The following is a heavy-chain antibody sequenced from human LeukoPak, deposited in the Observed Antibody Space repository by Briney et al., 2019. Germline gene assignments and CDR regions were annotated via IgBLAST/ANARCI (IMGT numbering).Heavy chain of an antibody. CDR2: IVVGRGNT. Sequence: ASVKVSYKASGFTFTSSAVQWVRQARGQRLEWIGWIVVGRGNTNYAQKFQERVTITRDMSTSTAYMELSSLSSEDTAVYYCAAEPFGTYYGFDYWGQGTLVTVSS. CDR3: AAEPFGTYYGFDY. D-gene: IGHD1-26*01. V-gene: IGHV1-58*01. J-gene: IGHJ4*02. CDR1: GFTFTSSA.